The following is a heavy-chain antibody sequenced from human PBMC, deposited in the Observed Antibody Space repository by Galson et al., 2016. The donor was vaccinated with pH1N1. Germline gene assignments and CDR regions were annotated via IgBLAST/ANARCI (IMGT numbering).Heavy chain of an antibody. CDR2: IYPGDSDT. D-gene: IGHD2-21*01. Sequence: SGAEVKKPGESLKISCTGSGYDFSNYWIGWVRQMPGKGLEWMGIIYPGDSDTRYSPSFQGQVTISADKSIDTAFLQWNSLKASDTAMYYCARHRGGGGGGSYYFDYWGQGALVTVSS. V-gene: IGHV5-51*03. J-gene: IGHJ4*02. CDR1: GYDFSNYW. CDR3: ARHRGGGGGGSYYFDY.